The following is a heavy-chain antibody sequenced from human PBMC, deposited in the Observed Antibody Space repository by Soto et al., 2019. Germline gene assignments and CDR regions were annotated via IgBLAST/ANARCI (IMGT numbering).Heavy chain of an antibody. CDR1: GFTFSSYA. CDR2: ISYDGSNK. Sequence: GGSLRLSCAASGFTFSSYAMHWVRQAPGKGLEWVAVISYDGSNKYYADSVKGRFTISRDNSKNTLYLQMNSLRAEDTAVYYCARDIEWQRLHYGMDVWGQGTTVTVSS. V-gene: IGHV3-30-3*01. J-gene: IGHJ6*02. CDR3: ARDIEWQRLHYGMDV. D-gene: IGHD3-3*01.